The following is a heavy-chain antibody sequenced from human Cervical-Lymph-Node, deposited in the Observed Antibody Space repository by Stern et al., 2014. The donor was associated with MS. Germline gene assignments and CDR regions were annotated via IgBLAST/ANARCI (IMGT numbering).Heavy chain of an antibody. CDR3: ARVKDDYSRAGAFDI. CDR2: IIPLFGVP. V-gene: IGHV1-69*01. J-gene: IGHJ3*02. CDR1: GGTFRSYA. Sequence: VQLVESGAEVKKPGSSVKVSCKASGGTFRSYAFNWVRQAPGQGLECMGGIIPLFGVPDYAQKFQGRVTITADESTSTVYMELSSLRSEDTAVYYCARVKDDYSRAGAFDIWGQGTMVTVSS. D-gene: IGHD4-11*01.